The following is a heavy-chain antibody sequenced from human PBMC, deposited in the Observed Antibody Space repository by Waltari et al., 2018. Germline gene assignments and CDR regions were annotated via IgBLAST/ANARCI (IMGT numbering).Heavy chain of an antibody. D-gene: IGHD3-22*01. CDR3: ARLYYYDSSGYYPNWFDP. J-gene: IGHJ5*02. Sequence: EVQLVESGGGLVQPGGYLRLSCAASGFTFSSYEMNWVAQAPGKGLEWVSYISSSGSTIYYADSVKGRFTISRDNAKNSLYLQMNSLRAEDTAVYYCARLYYYDSSGYYPNWFDPWGQGTLVTVSS. CDR1: GFTFSSYE. V-gene: IGHV3-48*03. CDR2: ISSSGSTI.